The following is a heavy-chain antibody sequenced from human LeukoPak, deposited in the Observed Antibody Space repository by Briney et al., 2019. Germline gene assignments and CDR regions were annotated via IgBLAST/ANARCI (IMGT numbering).Heavy chain of an antibody. CDR2: INAGNGNT. CDR3: PRRLPYSSGWYFDY. D-gene: IGHD6-19*01. V-gene: IGHV1-3*01. J-gene: IGHJ4*02. CDR1: GYTFTSYA. Sequence: ASVKVSCKASGYTFTSYAMHWVRQAPGQRLEWMGWINAGNGNTKYSQKFQGRVTITRDTSASTAYMELSSLRSEDTAVYYCPRRLPYSSGWYFDYSGQGTLVTVSS.